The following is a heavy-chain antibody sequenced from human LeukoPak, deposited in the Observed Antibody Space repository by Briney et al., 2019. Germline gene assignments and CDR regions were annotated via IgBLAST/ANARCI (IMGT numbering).Heavy chain of an antibody. Sequence: PSETLSLTCTVSGDSISSGPYYWGWIRQPPGKGLEWIGTIHHDMRTFYNPSLKSRVAISLDTSKNQFSLKLSSVTAADTAVYYCARAVDTAMAPYFDYWGQGTLVTVSS. CDR3: ARAVDTAMAPYFDY. V-gene: IGHV4-39*01. D-gene: IGHD5-18*01. CDR2: IHHDMRT. CDR1: GDSISSGPYY. J-gene: IGHJ4*02.